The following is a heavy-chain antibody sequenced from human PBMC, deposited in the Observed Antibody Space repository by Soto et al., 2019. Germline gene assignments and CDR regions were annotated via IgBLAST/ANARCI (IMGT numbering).Heavy chain of an antibody. J-gene: IGHJ4*02. CDR3: ASRYCSGGSCCRHFDY. CDR1: GGSISSSNW. V-gene: IGHV4-4*02. Sequence: QVQLQDSGPGLVKPSGTLSLTCAVSGGSISSSNWWSWVRQPPGKGLEWIGEIYHSGSTNYNPSPNSRVTISVDKTKNQFSLKLSSVTAADTAVYYCASRYCSGGSCCRHFDYWGQGTLVTVSS. CDR2: IYHSGST. D-gene: IGHD2-15*01.